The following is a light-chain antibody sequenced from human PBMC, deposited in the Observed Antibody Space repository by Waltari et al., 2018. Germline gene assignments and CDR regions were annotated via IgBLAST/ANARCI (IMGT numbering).Light chain of an antibody. J-gene: IGLJ1*01. CDR2: DVR. CDR3: SSYTSSSTPGV. Sequence: QSALTQPASVSGSPGQSITISCTASSSDVGGYNYVSWYPQHPGTAPKLLISDVRNRPSGVSTRFSGSKSGNTASLTISGLQADDEADYYCSSYTSSSTPGVFGTGTKVTVL. V-gene: IGLV2-14*03. CDR1: SSDVGGYNY.